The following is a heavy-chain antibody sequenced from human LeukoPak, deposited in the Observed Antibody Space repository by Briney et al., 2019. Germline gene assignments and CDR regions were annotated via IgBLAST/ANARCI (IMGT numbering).Heavy chain of an antibody. CDR2: ISTAGDT. CDR1: GFTFSSYD. J-gene: IGHJ3*02. CDR3: ARDKGAAFDI. D-gene: IGHD3-16*01. V-gene: IGHV3-13*01. Sequence: GGSLRLSCAASGFTFSSYDMHWVRQAPGKGLEWVSAISTAGDTYYPGSVKGRFTISRENAKNSLYLQMNSLRAGDSVVYYCARDKGAAFDIWGQGTMVTVSS.